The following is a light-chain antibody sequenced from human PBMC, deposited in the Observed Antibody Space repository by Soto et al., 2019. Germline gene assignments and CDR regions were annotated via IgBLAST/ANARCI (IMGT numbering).Light chain of an antibody. CDR3: ATWDDSLSGYVV. V-gene: IGLV1-47*01. CDR2: RNN. CDR1: TSNIGSNS. J-gene: IGLJ2*01. Sequence: QAVVTQPPSVSGTPGQRVSISCSGSTSNIGSNSVYWYQHLPGTAPKLLIYRNNRRPSGVPDRFSGSKSGTSASLAIGGLRSEDEADYYCATWDDSLSGYVVFGGGTQLTVL.